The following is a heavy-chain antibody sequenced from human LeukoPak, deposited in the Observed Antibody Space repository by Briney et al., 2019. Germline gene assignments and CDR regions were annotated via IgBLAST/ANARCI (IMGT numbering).Heavy chain of an antibody. Sequence: PGGSLRLSCAASGFTFSSYAMSWVRQAPGKGLEWVSAISGSGGSTYYADSVKGRFTISRDNSKNTLYLQMNSLRAEDTAVYYCAKDQYSSGPPYYYYYGVDVWGQGTTVTVSS. D-gene: IGHD6-19*01. J-gene: IGHJ6*02. V-gene: IGHV3-23*01. CDR1: GFTFSSYA. CDR3: AKDQYSSGPPYYYYYGVDV. CDR2: ISGSGGST.